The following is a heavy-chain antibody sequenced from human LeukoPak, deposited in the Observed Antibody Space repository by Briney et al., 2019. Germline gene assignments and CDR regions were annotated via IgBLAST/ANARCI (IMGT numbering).Heavy chain of an antibody. J-gene: IGHJ6*03. CDR1: GGSISSGSYY. CDR3: AREIWGYCSSTSCYHYYYYYYMDV. D-gene: IGHD2-2*01. V-gene: IGHV4-61*02. CDR2: IYTSGST. Sequence: PSQTLSLTCTVSGGSISSGSYYWRWIRQPAGKGLEWIGRIYTSGSTNYNPSLKSRVTISVDTSKNQFSLKLSSVTAADTAVYYCAREIWGYCSSTSCYHYYYYYYMDVWGKGTTVTVSS.